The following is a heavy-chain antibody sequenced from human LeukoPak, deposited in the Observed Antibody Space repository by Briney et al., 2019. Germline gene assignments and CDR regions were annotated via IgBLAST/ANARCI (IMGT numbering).Heavy chain of an antibody. J-gene: IGHJ4*02. CDR3: ARLTYYDYVWGSYRQKYLDY. V-gene: IGHV4-34*01. CDR1: GGSFSGYY. D-gene: IGHD3-16*02. Sequence: SETLSLTCAVYGGSFSGYYWSWIRQPPGKGLEWIGEINHSGSTNYNPSLKSRVTISVDTSKNQFSLKLSSVTAADTAVYYCARLTYYDYVWGSYRQKYLDYWGQGTLVTVSS. CDR2: INHSGST.